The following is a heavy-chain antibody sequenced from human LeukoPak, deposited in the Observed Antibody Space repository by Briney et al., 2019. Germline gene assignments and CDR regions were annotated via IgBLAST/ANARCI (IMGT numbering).Heavy chain of an antibody. V-gene: IGHV4-4*07. D-gene: IGHD6-13*01. CDR1: GGSISSYY. J-gene: IGHJ6*03. CDR3: ARDRSAAAAVGNYYYYYMDV. CDR2: IYTSGST. Sequence: PSETLSLTCTVSGGSISSYYWSWIRQPAGKGLEWIGRIYTSGSTNYNPSLKSRVTMSVDTSKNQFSLKLSSVTAADTAVYYCARDRSAAAAVGNYYYYYMDVWGKGTTVTISS.